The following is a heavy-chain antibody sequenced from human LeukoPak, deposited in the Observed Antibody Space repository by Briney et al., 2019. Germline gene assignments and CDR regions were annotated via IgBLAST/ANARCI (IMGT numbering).Heavy chain of an antibody. CDR2: INHSGST. J-gene: IGHJ4*02. D-gene: IGHD6-13*01. CDR3: ARDQPALHSSSWYYYFDY. V-gene: IGHV4-34*01. Sequence: SETLSLTCAVYGGSFSGYYWSWIRQPPGKGLEWIGEINHSGSTNYNPSLKSRVTISVDTSKNQFSLKLSSVTAADTAVYYCARDQPALHSSSWYYYFDYWGQGTLVTVSS. CDR1: GGSFSGYY.